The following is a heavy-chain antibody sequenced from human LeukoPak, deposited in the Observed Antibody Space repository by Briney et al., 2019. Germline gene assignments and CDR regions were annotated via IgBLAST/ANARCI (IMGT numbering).Heavy chain of an antibody. V-gene: IGHV5-51*01. J-gene: IGHJ4*02. CDR3: ARPYSSSWHYFDY. CDR1: GYGFTSYW. D-gene: IGHD6-13*01. CDR2: IYPGDSDT. Sequence: GASLQISCKCSGYGFTSYWIGWLSQMPGKGLEWMGIIYPGDSDTRYSPSFQGQVTISAHKSISTAYLPLSSLKASDTAMYYCARPYSSSWHYFDYWGQGTLVTVSS.